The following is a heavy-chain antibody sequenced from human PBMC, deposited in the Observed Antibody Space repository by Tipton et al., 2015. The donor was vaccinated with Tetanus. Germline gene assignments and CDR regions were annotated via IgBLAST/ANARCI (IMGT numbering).Heavy chain of an antibody. D-gene: IGHD7-27*01. J-gene: IGHJ3*02. Sequence: SLRLSCAASGLTFSSYGMHWVRQATGKGLEWVSAIGTAGDTYYPGSVKGRFTISRENAKNSLYLQMNSLRAGDTAVYYCARSLGDAFDIWGQGTMVTVSS. CDR1: GLTFSSYG. CDR3: ARSLGDAFDI. V-gene: IGHV3-13*01. CDR2: IGTAGDT.